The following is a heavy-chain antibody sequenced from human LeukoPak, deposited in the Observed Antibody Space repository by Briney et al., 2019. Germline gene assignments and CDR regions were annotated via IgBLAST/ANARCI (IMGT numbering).Heavy chain of an antibody. CDR2: MNPNSGHT. Sequence: ASVKVSCKASGYTFTTYDINWVRQATGQGLEWMGWMNPNSGHTGYAQKFQGRVTITRDTSISTAYMELSSLRSEDTAVYYCARVAGSIDYWGQGTLVTVSS. CDR1: GYTFTTYD. D-gene: IGHD6-19*01. J-gene: IGHJ4*02. CDR3: ARVAGSIDY. V-gene: IGHV1-8*03.